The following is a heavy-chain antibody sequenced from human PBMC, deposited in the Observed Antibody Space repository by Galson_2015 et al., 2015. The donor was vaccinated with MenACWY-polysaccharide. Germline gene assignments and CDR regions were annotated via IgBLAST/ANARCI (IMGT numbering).Heavy chain of an antibody. CDR1: GFTFSNYW. Sequence: SLRLSCAASGFTFSNYWMSWVRQAPGKGLEWVANIKQDGSEKYYVDSVKGRSTISRDNAKTSLYLQMNSLRAEDTAMYYCAGQTWTGYFDYWGQGILVTVSS. J-gene: IGHJ4*02. V-gene: IGHV3-7*03. CDR3: AGQTWTGYFDY. CDR2: IKQDGSEK. D-gene: IGHD3-10*01.